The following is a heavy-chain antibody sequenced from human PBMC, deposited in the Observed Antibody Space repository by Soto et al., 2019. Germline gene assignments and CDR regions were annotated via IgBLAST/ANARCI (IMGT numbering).Heavy chain of an antibody. V-gene: IGHV3-23*01. Sequence: PGGSLRLSCAASGFTFSSYAMSWVRQAPGKGLEWVSAISGSGGSTYYADSVKGRFTISRDNSKNTLYLQMNSLRAEDTAVYYCAPKPQAIVVVVAATNYYYGMDVWGQGTTVTVSS. CDR1: GFTFSSYA. CDR3: APKPQAIVVVVAATNYYYGMDV. D-gene: IGHD2-15*01. CDR2: ISGSGGST. J-gene: IGHJ6*02.